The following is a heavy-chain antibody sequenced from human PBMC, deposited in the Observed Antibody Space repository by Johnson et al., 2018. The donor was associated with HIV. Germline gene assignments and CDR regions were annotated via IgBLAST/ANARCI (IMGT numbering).Heavy chain of an antibody. D-gene: IGHD6-19*01. V-gene: IGHV3-30*04. J-gene: IGHJ3*02. CDR2: ISYDGSNK. CDR3: AGPYDRRGWYLEEGVDAFDI. CDR1: GFTFSSYA. Sequence: QMQLVESGGGVVQPGRSLRLSCAASGFTFSSYAMHWVRQAPGKGLEWVAVISYDGSNKYYADSVKGRFTISRDNSKNTLYLQMTSRRAEATAVYDWAGPYDRRGWYLEEGVDAFDIWGQGTMVTVSS.